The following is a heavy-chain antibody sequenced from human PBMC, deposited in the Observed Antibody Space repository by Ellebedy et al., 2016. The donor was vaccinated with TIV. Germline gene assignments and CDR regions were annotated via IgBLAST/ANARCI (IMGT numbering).Heavy chain of an antibody. D-gene: IGHD2-21*02. J-gene: IGHJ4*02. V-gene: IGHV3-23*01. CDR1: GGTFSSYA. CDR3: ANEGDFYYFDY. CDR2: ISGSGGST. Sequence: AASVKVSCKASGGTFSSYAMSWVRQAPGKGLEWVSAISGSGGSTYYADSVKGRFTISRDNSKNTLYLQMSSLRAEDTAVYYCANEGDFYYFDYWGQGTLVTVSS.